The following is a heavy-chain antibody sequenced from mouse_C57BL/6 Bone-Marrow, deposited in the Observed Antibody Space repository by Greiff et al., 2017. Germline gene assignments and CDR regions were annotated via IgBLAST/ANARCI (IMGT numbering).Heavy chain of an antibody. Sequence: VQLQQSGPELVKPGASVKIPCKASGYTFTDYNMDWVKQSHGKSLEWIGDINPNNGGTIYNQKFKGKATLTVDKSSSTAYMELRSLTSEDTAVYYCARGTIVTTRWYFDVWGTGTTVTVSS. V-gene: IGHV1-18*01. CDR1: GYTFTDYN. D-gene: IGHD2-5*01. CDR3: ARGTIVTTRWYFDV. J-gene: IGHJ1*03. CDR2: INPNNGGT.